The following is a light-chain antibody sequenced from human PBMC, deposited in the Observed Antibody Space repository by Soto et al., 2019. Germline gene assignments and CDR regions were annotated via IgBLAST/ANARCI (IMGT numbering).Light chain of an antibody. J-gene: IGKJ1*01. V-gene: IGKV3-20*01. CDR2: GAS. CDR1: QSVDTF. Sequence: EIVMTQSPATLSVSPGERATLSCRASQSVDTFLAWYQQKPGQAPRLLIYGASNRATGIPDRFSGSGPGTDFTLTISRLEPEDFAVYYCQQYGSSGTFGQGTKVDIK. CDR3: QQYGSSGT.